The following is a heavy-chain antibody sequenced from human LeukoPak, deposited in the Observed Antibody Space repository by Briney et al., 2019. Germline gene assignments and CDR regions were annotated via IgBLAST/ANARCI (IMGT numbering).Heavy chain of an antibody. V-gene: IGHV3-23*01. CDR2: ISGSGGST. CDR3: ARVILGSRDFDY. Sequence: GGSLLLSCAASGFTFSSYAMSWVRQAPGKGLEWVSAISGSGGSTYYADSVKGRFTISRDNAKNTLYLQMNSLRAEDTAVYYCARVILGSRDFDYWGQGTLVTVSS. D-gene: IGHD3-16*02. J-gene: IGHJ4*02. CDR1: GFTFSSYA.